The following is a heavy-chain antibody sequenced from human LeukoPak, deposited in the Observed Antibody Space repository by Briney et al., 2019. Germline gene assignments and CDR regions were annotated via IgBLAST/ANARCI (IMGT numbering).Heavy chain of an antibody. D-gene: IGHD4-23*01. V-gene: IGHV4-59*01. CDR2: VFYSGST. Sequence: SETLSLTCTVSGGSISSYYWNWIRQPPGKGLEWIGYVFYSGSTNYNPSLTSQVTISVDTSKNQFSLKLSSVTAADTAVYFCASYGGKGAYFDYWGQGILVTVSS. J-gene: IGHJ4*02. CDR1: GGSISSYY. CDR3: ASYGGKGAYFDY.